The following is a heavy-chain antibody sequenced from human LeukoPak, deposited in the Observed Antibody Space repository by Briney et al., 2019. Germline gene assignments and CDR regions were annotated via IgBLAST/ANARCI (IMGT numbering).Heavy chain of an antibody. CDR3: ATRGYCSGGSCYRPGGFDP. CDR1: GYTFTSYD. D-gene: IGHD2-15*01. V-gene: IGHV1-8*01. J-gene: IGHJ5*02. Sequence: ASVKVSCKASGYTFTSYDINWVRQAAGQGLEWMGWMNPNSGNTGYAQKFQGRVTMTRNTSISTAYMELSSLRSEDTAVYYCATRGYCSGGSCYRPGGFDPWGQGTLVTVSS. CDR2: MNPNSGNT.